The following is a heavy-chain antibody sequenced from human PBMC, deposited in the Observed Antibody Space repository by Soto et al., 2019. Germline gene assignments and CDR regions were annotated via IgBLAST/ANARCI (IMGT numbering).Heavy chain of an antibody. CDR3: ASLPRGYGNDAFDI. V-gene: IGHV1-3*01. J-gene: IGHJ3*02. CDR1: GYTLTSYA. CDR2: INAGNGNT. Sequence: ASVKVSCKASGYTLTSYAMHWVRQAPGQRLEWMGWINAGNGNTKYSQKFQGRVTITRGTSASTAYMELSSLRSEDTAVYYCASLPRGYGNDAFDIWGQGTMVTVSS. D-gene: IGHD1-1*01.